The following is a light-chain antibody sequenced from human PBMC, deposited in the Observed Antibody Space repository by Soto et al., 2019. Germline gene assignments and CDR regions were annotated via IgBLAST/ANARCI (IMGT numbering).Light chain of an antibody. CDR1: SSNIGPTYD. Sequence: QSVLTQPPSVSGAPGQRVTISCTGSSSNIGPTYDVHWYQQLPGTAPKLLIYANTNRPSGVPDRFSGSKSGTSASLAITGLQAEYEADYFCQSYDSSLRGYVFGTGTKLTVL. CDR3: QSYDSSLRGYV. J-gene: IGLJ1*01. CDR2: ANT. V-gene: IGLV1-40*01.